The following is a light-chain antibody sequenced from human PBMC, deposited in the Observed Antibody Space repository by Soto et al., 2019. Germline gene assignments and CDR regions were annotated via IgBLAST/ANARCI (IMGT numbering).Light chain of an antibody. Sequence: EIVLTQSPATLALSPGVIATLSFRSSQSVSLSLAWYQQKPGQAPRLLIYDASNRATGIPARFSGGGSGTDFTLTIDNLEPEDFAIYYCQQRSNWPPITFGQGTRLEIK. CDR2: DAS. CDR1: QSVSLS. J-gene: IGKJ5*01. V-gene: IGKV3-11*01. CDR3: QQRSNWPPIT.